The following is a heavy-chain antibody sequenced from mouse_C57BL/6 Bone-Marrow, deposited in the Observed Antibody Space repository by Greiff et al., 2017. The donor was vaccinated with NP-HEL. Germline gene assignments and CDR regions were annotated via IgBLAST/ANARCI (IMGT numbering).Heavy chain of an antibody. V-gene: IGHV1-82*01. D-gene: IGHD1-1*01. CDR3: ARHYGSSSWFAY. Sequence: QVQLQQSGPELVKPGASVKISCKASGYAFSSSWMNWVQQRPGKGLEWIGRIYPGDGDNNYNGKFKGKATLTADKSSSTAYMQLSSLTSEDSAVYFCARHYGSSSWFAYWGQGTLVTVSA. CDR2: IYPGDGDN. CDR1: GYAFSSSW. J-gene: IGHJ3*01.